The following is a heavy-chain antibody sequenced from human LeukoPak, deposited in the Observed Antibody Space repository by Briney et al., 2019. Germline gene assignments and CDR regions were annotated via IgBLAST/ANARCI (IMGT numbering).Heavy chain of an antibody. J-gene: IGHJ4*02. CDR1: GFTFSSYV. V-gene: IGHV3-23*01. D-gene: IGHD3-3*01. CDR3: AKDPGGYYYYFDY. CDR2: ISGSDGNT. Sequence: GGSLRLSCAASGFTFSSYVMSWVRQAPGKGVEWVSAISGSDGNTYYADSVKGRFTISRDNSKNTLYLQMNSLRAEDTAIYYCAKDPGGYYYYFDYWGQGTLVTVSS.